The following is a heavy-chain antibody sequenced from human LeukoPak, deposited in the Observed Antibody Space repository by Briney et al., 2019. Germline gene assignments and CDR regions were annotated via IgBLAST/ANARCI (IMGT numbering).Heavy chain of an antibody. Sequence: GGSLRLSCAVSVLTFSSSWMDWVRQAPGKGLEWVASINPDGNKKYSADSVKGRFTISRDNAENSLYLQMNSLRVEDTAFYYCARDLAYSRLDYWGQGMLVTVSS. J-gene: IGHJ4*02. V-gene: IGHV3-7*01. CDR2: INPDGNKK. CDR3: ARDLAYSRLDY. CDR1: VLTFSSSW. D-gene: IGHD5-18*01.